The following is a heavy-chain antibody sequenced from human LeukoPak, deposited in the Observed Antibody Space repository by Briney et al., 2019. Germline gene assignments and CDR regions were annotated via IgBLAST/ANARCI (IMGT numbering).Heavy chain of an antibody. CDR1: SYSISSGYY. V-gene: IGHV4-38-2*02. CDR3: ASSSGYYFDY. J-gene: IGHJ4*02. CDR2: IYHSGST. D-gene: IGHD3-22*01. Sequence: SETLSLTCTVSSYSISSGYYWGWIRQSPGKGLEWIGSIYHSGSTNYNPSLKSRVTISVDTSKNQFSLKLSSVTAADTAVYYCASSSGYYFDYWGQGTLVTVSS.